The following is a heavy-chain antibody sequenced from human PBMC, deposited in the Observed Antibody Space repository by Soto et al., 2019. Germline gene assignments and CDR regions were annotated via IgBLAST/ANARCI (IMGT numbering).Heavy chain of an antibody. Sequence: QVQLVESGGGLVQPGRSLRLSCAASGLTFSNYGMHWVRQAPGKGLEWVSVTSFNGSNKWYTDSVKGRFTISRDNSKNTLYLRMDSLGAEDTAVFYCASDSNRETYVEHWGPGTLVTVSS. J-gene: IGHJ4*02. CDR2: TSFNGSNK. V-gene: IGHV3-30*03. CDR1: GLTFSNYG. CDR3: ASDSNRETYVEH.